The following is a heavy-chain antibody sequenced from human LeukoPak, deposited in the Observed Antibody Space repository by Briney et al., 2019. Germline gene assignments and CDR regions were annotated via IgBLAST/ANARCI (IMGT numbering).Heavy chain of an antibody. CDR3: ARGTSFHFDY. CDR2: INHSGST. CDR1: GGSFSGYY. J-gene: IGHJ4*02. V-gene: IGHV4-34*01. Sequence: PSETLSLTCAVYGGSFSGYYWSWIRQPPGKGLEWIGEINHSGSTNYNPSLKSRVTISVDTSKNQFSLKLTSVTAADTAVYYCARGTSFHFDYWGQGALVTVSS. D-gene: IGHD2-2*01.